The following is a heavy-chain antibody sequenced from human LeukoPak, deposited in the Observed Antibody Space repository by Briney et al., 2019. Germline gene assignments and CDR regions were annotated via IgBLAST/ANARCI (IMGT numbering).Heavy chain of an antibody. V-gene: IGHV3-7*04. J-gene: IGHJ4*02. Sequence: LGGSLRLSCAASGFTFSRNWMSWVRQAPGKGLEWVANIKYDGSEKYYVDFVKGRFTISRDNAKNSLYLQMNNLRDEDTAVYYCARDLYFLGSGWHKFDFWGQGTLVTVSS. CDR1: GFTFSRNW. D-gene: IGHD6-19*01. CDR2: IKYDGSEK. CDR3: ARDLYFLGSGWHKFDF.